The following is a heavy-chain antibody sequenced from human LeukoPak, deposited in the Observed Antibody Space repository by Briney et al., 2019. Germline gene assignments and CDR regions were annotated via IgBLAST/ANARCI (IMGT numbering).Heavy chain of an antibody. Sequence: SGTLSLTCAVSGGSISSSNWWSWVRQPPGKGLEWIGEIYHSGSTNYNPSLKSRVTISVDTSKNQFSLKLSSVTAADTAVYYCASMTPYYGSGSYSYYFDYWGQGTLVTVSS. D-gene: IGHD3-10*01. CDR2: IYHSGST. J-gene: IGHJ4*02. CDR1: GGSISSSNW. V-gene: IGHV4-4*02. CDR3: ASMTPYYGSGSYSYYFDY.